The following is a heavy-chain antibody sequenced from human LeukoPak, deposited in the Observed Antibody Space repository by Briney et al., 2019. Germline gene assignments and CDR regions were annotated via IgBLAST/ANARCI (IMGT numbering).Heavy chain of an antibody. CDR1: GGSISSGDYS. V-gene: IGHV4-30-2*01. D-gene: IGHD4-11*01. Sequence: SQTLSLTCAVSGGSISSGDYSWSWIRQPPGKGLEWIGYFYHSGSIYYNPSLKSRVTISADRSKNQFSLNVTSVTAADTAVYYCVRTTVVNYFIYWGQGTLVTVSS. CDR3: VRTTVVNYFIY. CDR2: FYHSGSI. J-gene: IGHJ4*02.